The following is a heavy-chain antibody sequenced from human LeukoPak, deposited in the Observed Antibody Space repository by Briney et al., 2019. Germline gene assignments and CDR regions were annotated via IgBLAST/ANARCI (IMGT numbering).Heavy chain of an antibody. J-gene: IGHJ4*02. D-gene: IGHD1-1*01. V-gene: IGHV3-13*01. Sequence: HTGVSLRLSCAASGFTFSDYDMHWVRQATGKGLEWVSAIGTAGDTYYTGSVKGRFTISRENAKNSLYLQMNSLRAGDTAVYYCARVAKERVGGVYYFDYWGQGTLVTVSS. CDR3: ARVAKERVGGVYYFDY. CDR2: IGTAGDT. CDR1: GFTFSDYD.